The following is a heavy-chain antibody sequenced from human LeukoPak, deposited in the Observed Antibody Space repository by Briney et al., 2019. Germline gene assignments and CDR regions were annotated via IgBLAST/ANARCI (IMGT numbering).Heavy chain of an antibody. V-gene: IGHV3-23*01. D-gene: IGHD3-10*01. Sequence: PGGSLRLSRAASGFTFSSYAMSWVRQAPGKGLEWVSAISDSGAMTSYADSVKGRFTISRDNSKSTLYLQMNSLRAEDTAVYYCAKGNSASGSYRPFDYWGQGTRVTVSS. CDR2: ISDSGAMT. CDR3: AKGNSASGSYRPFDY. J-gene: IGHJ4*02. CDR1: GFTFSSYA.